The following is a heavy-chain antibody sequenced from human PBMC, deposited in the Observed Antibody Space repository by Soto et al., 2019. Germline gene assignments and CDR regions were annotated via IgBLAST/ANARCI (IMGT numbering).Heavy chain of an antibody. J-gene: IGHJ4*02. V-gene: IGHV1-8*02. CDR2: MNPNSGNT. CDR3: ARGRFEPYYFDY. D-gene: IGHD3-16*01. Sequence: ASVKVSCKASGGTFSSYAISWVRQATGQGLEWMGWMNPNSGNTGYAQKFQGRVTMTRNTSISTAYMELSSLRSEDTAVYYCARGRFEPYYFDYWGQGTLVTVSS. CDR1: GGTFSSYA.